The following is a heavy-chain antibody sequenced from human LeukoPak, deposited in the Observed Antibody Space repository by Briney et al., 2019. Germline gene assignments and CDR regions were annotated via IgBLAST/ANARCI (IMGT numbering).Heavy chain of an antibody. CDR3: AKPRVTNYWYFDL. CDR2: VSGSGVST. V-gene: IGHV3-23*01. Sequence: GGSLRLSCAASGLTLSSYAMSRVRQAPGKGLEWVSTVSGSGVSTYYADSVKGRFTVSRDNSKNTLYLQMISLGAEDTAVYYCAKPRVTNYWYFDLWGRGTLVTVSS. D-gene: IGHD3-10*01. CDR1: GLTLSSYA. J-gene: IGHJ2*01.